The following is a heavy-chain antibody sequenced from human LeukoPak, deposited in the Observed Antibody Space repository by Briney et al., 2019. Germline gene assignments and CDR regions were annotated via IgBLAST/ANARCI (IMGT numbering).Heavy chain of an antibody. CDR1: GFTFSSYW. CDR3: ARGTPYSYGRGYYFDF. J-gene: IGHJ4*01. V-gene: IGHV3-7*01. CDR2: IKQDGSEK. D-gene: IGHD5-18*01. Sequence: GGSPTLSCAASGFTFSSYWMSWVRQAPGKGLEWVANIKQDGSEKYYVDSVKGRFTISRDNAKNSLYLQMNSLRAEDTAVYYCARGTPYSYGRGYYFDFWGHGTLVTVSS.